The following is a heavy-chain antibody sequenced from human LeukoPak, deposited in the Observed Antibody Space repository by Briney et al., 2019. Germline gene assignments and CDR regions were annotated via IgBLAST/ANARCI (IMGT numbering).Heavy chain of an antibody. V-gene: IGHV4-59*01. D-gene: IGHD2-2*01. CDR2: IYYSGST. J-gene: IGHJ5*01. CDR3: ARDYCSSTSCYVGFDP. Sequence: PSETLSLTCTVSGGSISSYYWSWIRQPPGKGLEWIGYIYYSGSTNYNPSLKSRVTISVDTSKNQFSLKLSSVTAGDTAVYYCARDYCSSTSCYVGFDPWGQGTLVTVSS. CDR1: GGSISSYY.